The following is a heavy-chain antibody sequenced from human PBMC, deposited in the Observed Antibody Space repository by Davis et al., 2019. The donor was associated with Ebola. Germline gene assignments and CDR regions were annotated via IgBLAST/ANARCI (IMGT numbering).Heavy chain of an antibody. J-gene: IGHJ4*02. CDR2: IYYSGST. D-gene: IGHD2-2*01. CDR1: GGSISSHH. Sequence: PSETLSLTCNVAGGSISSHHWSWIRQPPGKGLEWIGYIYYSGSTKYNPSLKSRVTISMDTSKNQFSLKLSPVTAADTAVYHCARVSGGCSRTSCFLDDWSQGTLVTVSS. V-gene: IGHV4-59*11. CDR3: ARVSGGCSRTSCFLDD.